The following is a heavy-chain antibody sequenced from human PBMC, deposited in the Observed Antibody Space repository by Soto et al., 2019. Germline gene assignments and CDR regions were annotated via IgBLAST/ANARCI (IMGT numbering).Heavy chain of an antibody. D-gene: IGHD6-13*01. Sequence: QVQLQESGPGLVKPSETLSLTCTVSGGSISSYYWSWIRQPPGKGLEWIGYIYYSGSNNYNPSLKRRGTLSVDTSKDQFSLKLSSVTAADTAVYYCARDSYSSSWYYYGMDVWGQGATVTVSS. CDR2: IYYSGSN. CDR3: ARDSYSSSWYYYGMDV. CDR1: GGSISSYY. V-gene: IGHV4-59*01. J-gene: IGHJ6*02.